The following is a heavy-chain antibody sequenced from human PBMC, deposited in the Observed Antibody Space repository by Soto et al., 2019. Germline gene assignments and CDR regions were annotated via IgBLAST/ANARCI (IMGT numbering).Heavy chain of an antibody. CDR1: GFSFSSHA. CDR3: VRVPSRSPSAMDV. CDR2: VSDDGINK. Sequence: QVQLVESGGGVVPPGKSLRLACTASGFSFSSHAFHWVRQAPGKGLEWVAVVSDDGINKYYADSLKGRFTISRDNSKNTVYLQMNSLRVEDTAVFYCVRVPSRSPSAMDVWGPGTTVTVA. V-gene: IGHV3-30-3*01. J-gene: IGHJ6*02.